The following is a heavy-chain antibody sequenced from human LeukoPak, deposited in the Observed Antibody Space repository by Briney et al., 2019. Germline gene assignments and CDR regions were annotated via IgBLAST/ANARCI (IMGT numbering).Heavy chain of an antibody. V-gene: IGHV4-59*02. D-gene: IGHD6-19*01. CDR3: ARADNRPGSGWDWADAFDI. Sequence: SETLSLTCTVSGVSVTNYFWSWIRQPPGKGLEWVAYLYYTGDANYNPSLNSGLSVSVDTSKNQFSLRLSSVTAADTATYYCARADNRPGSGWDWADAFDIWGQGTMVTVSS. CDR2: LYYTGDA. J-gene: IGHJ3*02. CDR1: GVSVTNYF.